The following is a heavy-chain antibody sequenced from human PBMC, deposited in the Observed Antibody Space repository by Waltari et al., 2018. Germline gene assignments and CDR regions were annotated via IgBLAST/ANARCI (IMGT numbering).Heavy chain of an antibody. D-gene: IGHD1-1*01. V-gene: IGHV3-73*01. J-gene: IGHJ3*02. CDR1: GITFSDSS. CDR3: TRSGTTTVAFDI. CDR2: IRSEANSYAT. Sequence: EVQLVDSGGDLVQPGGSLKLSCAASGITFSDSSIPWVRQAPGKGLEWVGRIRSEANSYATAFAASVNGRFTIFRDDSKKTAYLRMNTLMSEDTALYYCTRSGTTTVAFDIWGQGTMVTVSS.